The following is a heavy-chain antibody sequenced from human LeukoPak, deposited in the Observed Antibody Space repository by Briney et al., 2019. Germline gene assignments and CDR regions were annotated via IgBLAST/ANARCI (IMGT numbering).Heavy chain of an antibody. Sequence: GASVKVSCKASGYTFTSYDINGGRQATGQGLEWMGWMNPNSGNTGYAQKFQGRVTMTRNTSISTAYMELSSLRSEDTAVYYCARAPPATVVPDYWGQGTLVTVSS. CDR1: GYTFTSYD. J-gene: IGHJ4*02. D-gene: IGHD4-23*01. CDR3: ARAPPATVVPDY. CDR2: MNPNSGNT. V-gene: IGHV1-8*01.